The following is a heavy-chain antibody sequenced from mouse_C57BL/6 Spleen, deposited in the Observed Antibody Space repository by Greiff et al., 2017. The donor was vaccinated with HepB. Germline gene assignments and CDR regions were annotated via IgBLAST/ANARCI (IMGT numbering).Heavy chain of an antibody. CDR2: IDPSDSYT. Sequence: QVQLQQPGAELVKPGASVKLSCKASGYTFTSYWMQWVKQRPGQGLEWIGEIDPSDSYTNYNQKFKGKATLTVDTSSSTAYMQLSSLTSEDSAVYYCARLDVSSYDAMDYWGQGTSVTVSS. D-gene: IGHD1-1*01. CDR1: GYTFTSYW. CDR3: ARLDVSSYDAMDY. J-gene: IGHJ4*01. V-gene: IGHV1-50*01.